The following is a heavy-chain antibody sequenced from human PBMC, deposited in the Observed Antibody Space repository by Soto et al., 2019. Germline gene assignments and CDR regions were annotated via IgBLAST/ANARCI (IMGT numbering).Heavy chain of an antibody. CDR1: GGSINTFY. J-gene: IGHJ4*02. D-gene: IGHD5-12*01. CDR2: IFSSGST. Sequence: PSETLSLTCTVSGGSINTFYLSWVRQPAGKGLEWIGRIFSSGSTSFNPSLESRVAMSVDTSKNHFSLNLSPVTAADMAVYYCAREGSYSAYNFAHGIQLWSFDFWGQGALVTVSS. CDR3: AREGSYSAYNFAHGIQLWSFDF. V-gene: IGHV4-4*07.